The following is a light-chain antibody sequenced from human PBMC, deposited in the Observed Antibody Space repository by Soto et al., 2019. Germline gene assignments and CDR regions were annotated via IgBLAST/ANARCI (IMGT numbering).Light chain of an antibody. V-gene: IGKV3-20*01. CDR3: QQYGDSRT. CDR1: QSFTNSF. J-gene: IGKJ1*01. Sequence: EIVLTQSPDTLSLSRGERAALSCRASQSFTNSFLAWYQQRTGQPPRLLLYGTSNRAIGIPDRFSGSGSGTDFTLTISRLEPEDSAIYYCQQYGDSRTFGPGTKVEVK. CDR2: GTS.